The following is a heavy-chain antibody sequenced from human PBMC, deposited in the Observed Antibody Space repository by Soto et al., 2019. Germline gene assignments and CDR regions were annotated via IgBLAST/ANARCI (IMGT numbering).Heavy chain of an antibody. CDR2: ISGSGLTI. V-gene: IGHV3-48*01. J-gene: IGHJ3*01. Sequence: PGGSLRLSCAASGFTFRLYSLNWVRQAPGKGLERVSYISGSGLTIYYADSVKGRFTISRDNSKNTLYLQMNSLRAEDTALYYCAKDSGLPDFGIVMHAFDVWGQGTMVTVSS. CDR3: AKDSGLPDFGIVMHAFDV. D-gene: IGHD3-3*01. CDR1: GFTFRLYS.